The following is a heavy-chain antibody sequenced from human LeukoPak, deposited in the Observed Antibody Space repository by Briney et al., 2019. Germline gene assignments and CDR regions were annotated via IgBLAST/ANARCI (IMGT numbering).Heavy chain of an antibody. CDR1: GFTFSSYA. Sequence: GGSLRLSCAASGFTFSSYAMSWVRQAPGKGLVWVSRIKPDGSDTNYADSAKGRFTISRDNAKNTVYLQMNSLRAEDTAAYYCARGKYGGYFIDYWGQGTLVTVSS. V-gene: IGHV3-74*01. CDR3: ARGKYGGYFIDY. J-gene: IGHJ4*02. CDR2: IKPDGSDT. D-gene: IGHD5-12*01.